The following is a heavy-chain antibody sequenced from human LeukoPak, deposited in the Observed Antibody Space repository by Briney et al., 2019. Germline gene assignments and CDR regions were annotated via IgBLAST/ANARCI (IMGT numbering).Heavy chain of an antibody. D-gene: IGHD3-3*01. CDR3: ASEIIFGSFDY. CDR2: ISYDGSNK. V-gene: IGHV3-30*04. Sequence: GSLRLSCAASEFTFSSYAMHWVRQAPGKGLEWVAVISYDGSNKYYADSVKGRFTISRDNSKNTLYLQMNSLRAEDTAVYYCASEIIFGSFDYWGQGTLVTVSS. J-gene: IGHJ4*02. CDR1: EFTFSSYA.